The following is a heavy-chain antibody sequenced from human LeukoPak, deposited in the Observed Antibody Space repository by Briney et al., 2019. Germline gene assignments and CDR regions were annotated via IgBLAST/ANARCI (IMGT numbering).Heavy chain of an antibody. CDR3: ARELWFGEFDLDGY. CDR2: ISSSSSYI. D-gene: IGHD3-10*01. CDR1: GFTFSSYS. V-gene: IGHV3-21*01. J-gene: IGHJ4*02. Sequence: GGSLRLSCAASGFTFSSYSMNWVRQAPGKGLEWVSSISSSSSYIYYADSVKGRFTISRDNAKNSLYLQMNSLRAEDTAEYYCARELWFGEFDLDGYWGQGTLVTVSS.